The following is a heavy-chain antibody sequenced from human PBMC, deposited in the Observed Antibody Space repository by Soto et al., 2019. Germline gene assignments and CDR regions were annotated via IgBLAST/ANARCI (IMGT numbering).Heavy chain of an antibody. Sequence: PGGSLRLSCAASGFTFSSYSMNWVRQAPGKGLEWVSSISSSSSYIYYADSVKGRFTISRDNAKNTLYLQMNSLRAEDTAVYYCAKDRALYCSSTSCYFSPGSQVPSFDYWGQGTLVTVSS. CDR1: GFTFSSYS. D-gene: IGHD2-2*01. CDR2: ISSSSSYI. CDR3: AKDRALYCSSTSCYFSPGSQVPSFDY. V-gene: IGHV3-21*01. J-gene: IGHJ4*02.